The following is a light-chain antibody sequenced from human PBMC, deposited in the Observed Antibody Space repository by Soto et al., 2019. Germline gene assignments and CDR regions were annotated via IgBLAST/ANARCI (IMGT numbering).Light chain of an antibody. J-gene: IGKJ2*02. CDR2: GTS. CDR1: QSVSSSY. V-gene: IGKV3-20*01. Sequence: EIVLTQSTGTLSLSPGERATLSCRASQSVSSSYLAWYQQKPGQAPRLLIYGTSSRATGIPDRFSGSGSGTDFTLTISRLEPEDFAGYYCHHYGTSPPCTFGQGTKLDIK. CDR3: HHYGTSPPCT.